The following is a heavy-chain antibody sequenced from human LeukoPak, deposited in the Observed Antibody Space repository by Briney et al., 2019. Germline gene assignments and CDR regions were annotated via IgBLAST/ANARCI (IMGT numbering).Heavy chain of an antibody. D-gene: IGHD6-13*01. CDR2: IIPIFGTA. V-gene: IGHV1-69*13. CDR3: ARLNSSSWYPYFDF. Sequence: EASVNVSCKASGGTFSSYAISWVRQAPGQGLEWMGGIIPIFGTANYAQKFQGRVTITADESTSTAYMELSSLRSEDTAVYYCARLNSSSWYPYFDFWGQGTLVTVSS. CDR1: GGTFSSYA. J-gene: IGHJ4*02.